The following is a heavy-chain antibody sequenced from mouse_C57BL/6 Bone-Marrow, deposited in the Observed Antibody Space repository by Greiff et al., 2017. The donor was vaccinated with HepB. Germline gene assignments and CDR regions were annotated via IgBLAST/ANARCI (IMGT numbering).Heavy chain of an antibody. V-gene: IGHV1-15*01. Sequence: QVQLKESGAELVRPGASVTLSCKASGYTFTDYEMHWVKQTPVHGLEWIGAIDPETGGTAYNQKFKGKAILTADKSSSTAYMELRSLTSEDSAVYYCTSGLRLLFDYWGQGTTLTVSS. CDR2: IDPETGGT. D-gene: IGHD3-2*02. CDR1: GYTFTDYE. J-gene: IGHJ2*01. CDR3: TSGLRLLFDY.